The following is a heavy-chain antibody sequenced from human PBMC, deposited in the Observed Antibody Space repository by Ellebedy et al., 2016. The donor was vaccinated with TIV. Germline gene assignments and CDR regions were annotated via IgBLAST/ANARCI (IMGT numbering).Heavy chain of an antibody. J-gene: IGHJ3*02. V-gene: IGHV3-15*01. CDR1: GFTFSNAW. Sequence: GESLKISXAASGFTFSNAWMSWVRQAPGKGLEWVGRIKSKTDGGTTDYAAPVKGRFTISRDDSKNTLYLQMNSLKTEDTAVYYCTTGLRFGADAFDIWGQGTMVTVSS. D-gene: IGHD3-10*01. CDR3: TTGLRFGADAFDI. CDR2: IKSKTDGGTT.